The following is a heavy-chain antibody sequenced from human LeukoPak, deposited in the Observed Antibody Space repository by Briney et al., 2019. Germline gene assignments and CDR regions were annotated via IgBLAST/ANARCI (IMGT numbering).Heavy chain of an antibody. V-gene: IGHV3-72*01. D-gene: IGHD3-22*01. CDR3: ARAIPDSSSHYYFDY. CDR2: SRNKANSYTT. Sequence: LSLTCAVYGGSFSNYYWSWIRQPPGKGLEWVGRSRNKANSYTTEYAASVRGRFTISRDDSRSSLFLQMDSLKTEDTAVYYCARAIPDSSSHYYFDYWGQGTLVTVSS. J-gene: IGHJ4*02. CDR1: GGSFSNYY.